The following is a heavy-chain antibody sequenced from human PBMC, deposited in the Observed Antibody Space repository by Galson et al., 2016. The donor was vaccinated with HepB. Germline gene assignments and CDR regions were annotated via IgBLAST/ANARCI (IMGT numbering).Heavy chain of an antibody. CDR1: GFTFSSYW. CDR3: TTDVGMTTVTNLREDYYGMDV. J-gene: IGHJ6*02. CDR2: ISTDGRTA. V-gene: IGHV3-74*01. Sequence: SLRLSCAASGFTFSSYWMHWVRQAPGKGLVWVSRISTDGRTANQADSVKGRFTISRENARNTVYLQMNSLTAEDTAVYYCTTDVGMTTVTNLREDYYGMDVWGQGTTVTVSS. D-gene: IGHD4-17*01.